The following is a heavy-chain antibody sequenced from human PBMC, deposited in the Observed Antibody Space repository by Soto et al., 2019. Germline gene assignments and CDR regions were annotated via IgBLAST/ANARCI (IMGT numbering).Heavy chain of an antibody. D-gene: IGHD3-10*01. Sequence: SETLSLTCTVPGGSISSGGYYWSWIRQHPGKGLEWIGYIYYSGSTYYNPSLKSRVTISVDTSKNQFSLKLSSVTAADTAVYYCARDPIWFGELLGHNDYYGMDVWGQGTTVTVSS. CDR2: IYYSGST. J-gene: IGHJ6*02. CDR3: ARDPIWFGELLGHNDYYGMDV. CDR1: GGSISSGGYY. V-gene: IGHV4-31*03.